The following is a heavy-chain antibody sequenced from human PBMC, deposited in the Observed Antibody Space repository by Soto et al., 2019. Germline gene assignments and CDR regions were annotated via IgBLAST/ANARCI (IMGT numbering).Heavy chain of an antibody. CDR1: GFSISSYW. V-gene: IGHV3-7*03. D-gene: IGHD6-19*01. Sequence: EVQLVESGGGLVQPGGSLRLSCAASGFSISSYWMNWVRQSPGKGLEWVAIIRKDGSEKYYADSVKGRSTISRANAKNSLYLQMNSPRDDDTAVYYCAGGSGWLSDYWGRGTLVTVSS. CDR2: IRKDGSEK. CDR3: AGGSGWLSDY. J-gene: IGHJ4*01.